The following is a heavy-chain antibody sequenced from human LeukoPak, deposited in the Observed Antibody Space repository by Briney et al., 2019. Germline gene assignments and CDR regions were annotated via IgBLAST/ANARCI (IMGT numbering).Heavy chain of an antibody. V-gene: IGHV4-39*07. CDR1: GGSMSSSNYF. Sequence: PSETLSLTCTVSGGSMSSSNYFWGWIRQPPGKGLEWIGNIHYSGSTYYNPSLKSRVTMSVDTSKNQFSLNLSSVTAADTAVYYCARAFPRTNYYGSGSNALDIWGQGTMVTVSS. J-gene: IGHJ3*02. CDR2: IHYSGST. D-gene: IGHD3-10*01. CDR3: ARAFPRTNYYGSGSNALDI.